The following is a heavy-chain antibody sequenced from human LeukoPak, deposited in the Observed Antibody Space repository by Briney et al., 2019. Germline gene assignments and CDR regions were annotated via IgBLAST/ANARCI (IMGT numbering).Heavy chain of an antibody. Sequence: PSETLSLTCTVSGGSISSYYWSWIRQPPGKGLEWIGYIHYSGSTNYNPSLKSRVTISVDTSKNQFSLKLSSVTAADTAVYYCARAAHLTGYYSYYYYYYYMDVWGKGTTVTISS. D-gene: IGHD3-9*01. V-gene: IGHV4-59*01. J-gene: IGHJ6*03. CDR1: GGSISSYY. CDR2: IHYSGST. CDR3: ARAAHLTGYYSYYYYYYYMDV.